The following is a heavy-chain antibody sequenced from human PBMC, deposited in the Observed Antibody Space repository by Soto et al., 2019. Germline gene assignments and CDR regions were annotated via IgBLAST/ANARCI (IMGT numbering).Heavy chain of an antibody. J-gene: IGHJ4*02. V-gene: IGHV4-30-2*01. Sequence: QLHLQESGSGLVKPSQTLSLTCAVSGGSISKNGYSWSWIRQPPRKGLEWIGYIYRSGSTYYNPALKSRVSISVDRSNNRFSLNLSSVTAADTAVYYCARTVTTGPFFDFWGQGTLVTVSS. D-gene: IGHD4-17*01. CDR2: IYRSGST. CDR3: ARTVTTGPFFDF. CDR1: GGSISKNGYS.